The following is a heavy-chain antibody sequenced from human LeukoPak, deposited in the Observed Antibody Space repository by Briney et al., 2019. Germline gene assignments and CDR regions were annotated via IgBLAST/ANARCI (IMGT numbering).Heavy chain of an antibody. CDR3: ARGPTVTLFDY. D-gene: IGHD4-17*01. CDR2: SYTNGST. J-gene: IGHJ4*02. CDR1: GGSISSGSYF. Sequence: SETLSLTCTVSGGSISSGSYFWTWIRQPAGKGLEWIGRSYTNGSTNYNPSLKSRVTISVDTSKNQFSLKLSSVTAADTAVYYCARGPTVTLFDYWGQGTLVTVSS. V-gene: IGHV4-61*02.